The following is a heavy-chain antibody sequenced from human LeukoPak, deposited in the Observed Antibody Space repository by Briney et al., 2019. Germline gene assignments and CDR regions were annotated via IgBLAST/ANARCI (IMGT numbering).Heavy chain of an antibody. CDR2: IKEDGSEK. J-gene: IGHJ3*02. CDR3: ARRNWNDRGDSAFDI. D-gene: IGHD1-1*01. V-gene: IGHV3-7*04. Sequence: GGSLRLSCAASGFTFSKYWMSWVRQAPGKGLEWVANIKEDGSEKYLVDPVKGRFTISRDKAEKSLYLQMNSLRAEDTAVYYCARRNWNDRGDSAFDIWGQGTMVTAAS. CDR1: GFTFSKYW.